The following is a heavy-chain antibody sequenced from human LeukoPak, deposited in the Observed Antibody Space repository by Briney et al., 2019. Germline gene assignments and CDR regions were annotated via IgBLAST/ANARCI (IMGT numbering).Heavy chain of an antibody. CDR2: ISSSSSYI. V-gene: IGHV3-21*01. J-gene: IGHJ4*02. D-gene: IGHD5-18*01. CDR3: AREGPRGHTYDLTFGY. Sequence: GGSLRLSCAASGFTFSSYSMNWVRQAPGKGLEWVSSISSSSSYIYYADSVKGRFTISRDNAKNSLYLQMNSLRAEDTAVYYCAREGPRGHTYDLTFGYWGQGTLVTVSS. CDR1: GFTFSSYS.